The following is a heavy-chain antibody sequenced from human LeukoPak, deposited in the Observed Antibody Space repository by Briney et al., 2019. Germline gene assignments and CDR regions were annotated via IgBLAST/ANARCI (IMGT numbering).Heavy chain of an antibody. CDR1: GFTFSDNY. CDR2: ISGSSSYT. Sequence: PGGSLRLSCAASGFTFSDNYMSWIRQAPGKGLEWVSYISGSSSYTNYVDSVKGRFTISRDNAKNSLYLQMNSLRDEDTAVYYCTKESVTYLDYWGQGTLVTVSS. D-gene: IGHD2-21*02. J-gene: IGHJ4*02. V-gene: IGHV3-11*06. CDR3: TKESVTYLDY.